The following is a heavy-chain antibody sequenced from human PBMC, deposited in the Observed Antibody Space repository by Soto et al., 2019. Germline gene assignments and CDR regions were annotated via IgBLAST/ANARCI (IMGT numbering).Heavy chain of an antibody. V-gene: IGHV3-53*01. Sequence: EVQLVESGGGLIQPGGSLRLSCAASGFSVSSNYMTWVRQPPGKGLEWVSLIYGGGSTYHADSVKGRFTISRDNSNNTLYLQMNSRRAEDTAVYYCASRKGSSLDYWGQGTLVTVSS. CDR2: IYGGGST. J-gene: IGHJ4*02. CDR3: ASRKGSSLDY. CDR1: GFSVSSNY. D-gene: IGHD3-10*01.